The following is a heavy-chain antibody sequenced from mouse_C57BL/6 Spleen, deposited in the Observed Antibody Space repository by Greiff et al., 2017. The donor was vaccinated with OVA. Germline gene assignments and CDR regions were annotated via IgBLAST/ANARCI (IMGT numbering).Heavy chain of an antibody. J-gene: IGHJ2*01. CDR1: GYSITSGYD. Sequence: EVKVVESGPGMVKPSQSLSLTCTVTGYSITSGYDWHWIRHFPGNKLEWMGYISYSGSTNYNPSLKSRISITHDTSKNHFFLKLNSVTTEDTATYYCAREGDYPYYFDYWGQGTTLTVSS. D-gene: IGHD2-4*01. CDR3: AREGDYPYYFDY. CDR2: ISYSGST. V-gene: IGHV3-1*01.